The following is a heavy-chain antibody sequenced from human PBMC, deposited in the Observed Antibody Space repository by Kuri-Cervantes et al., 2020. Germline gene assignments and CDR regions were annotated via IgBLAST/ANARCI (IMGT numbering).Heavy chain of an antibody. CDR2: ISSSGSTI. CDR1: GFTFDDYA. V-gene: IGHV3-11*01. J-gene: IGHJ6*02. CDR3: ARDVPLSGSGSYEDYYGMDV. D-gene: IGHD3-10*01. Sequence: GESLKISCAASGFTFDDYAMHWIRQAPGKGLEWVSYISSSGSTIYYADSVKGRFTISTDNAKNSLYLQMNSLRAEDTAVYYCARDVPLSGSGSYEDYYGMDVWGQGTTVTVSS.